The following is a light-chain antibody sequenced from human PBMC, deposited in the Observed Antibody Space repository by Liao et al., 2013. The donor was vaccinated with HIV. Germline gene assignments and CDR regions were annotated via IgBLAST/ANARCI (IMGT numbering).Light chain of an antibody. Sequence: SYDLTQPPSVSVSPGQTASITCSGDRLGDKFVSWYQQKPGQSPVVVIYQDTKRPSGIPERFSGSQSGNTATLTISGTQTLDEADYYCQTWDSSNMIFGGGTKLTVL. CDR1: RLGDKF. CDR2: QDT. V-gene: IGLV3-1*01. J-gene: IGLJ2*01. CDR3: QTWDSSNMI.